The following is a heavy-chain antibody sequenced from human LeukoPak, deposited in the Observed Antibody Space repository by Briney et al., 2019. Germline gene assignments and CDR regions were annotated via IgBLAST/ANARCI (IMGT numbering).Heavy chain of an antibody. CDR2: INPDGSRT. CDR1: GFSFRNYW. V-gene: IGHV3-74*01. J-gene: IGHJ4*02. D-gene: IGHD4-23*01. CDR3: ARDLRGKSDY. Sequence: GGSLRLYCAASGFSFRNYWVHWVRQAPGKGLVWVSRINPDGSRTDYADSVKGRFTISRDNAKNTLYLQMNSLRAEDTAVYFCARDLRGKSDYWGQGTLVTVSS.